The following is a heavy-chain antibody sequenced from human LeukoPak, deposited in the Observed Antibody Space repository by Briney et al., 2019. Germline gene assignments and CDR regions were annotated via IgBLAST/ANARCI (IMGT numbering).Heavy chain of an antibody. J-gene: IGHJ4*02. CDR3: AKVRTGHYFDY. D-gene: IGHD1-1*01. Sequence: GGSLRLPCAASGFTFSNYAMSWVRQAPGKGLEWVSSISGTGGSTYYADSVKGRFTISRDNSNNTLFLQMNSLRAEDTAVYYCAKVRTGHYFDYWGQGTLVTVSS. CDR1: GFTFSNYA. V-gene: IGHV3-23*01. CDR2: ISGTGGST.